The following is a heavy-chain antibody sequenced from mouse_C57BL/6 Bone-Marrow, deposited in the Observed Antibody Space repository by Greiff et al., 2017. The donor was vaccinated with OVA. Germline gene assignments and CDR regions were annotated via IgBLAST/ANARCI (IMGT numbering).Heavy chain of an antibody. D-gene: IGHD2-2*01. CDR1: GFTFSNYW. J-gene: IGHJ1*03. Sequence: EVKVEESGGGLVQPGGSMKLSCVASGFTFSNYWMNWVRQSPEKGLEWVAQIRLKSDNYATHYAESVKGRFTISRDDSKSSVYLQMNNLRAEDTGIYYCTGGGYGWYFDVWGTGTTVTVSS. CDR2: IRLKSDNYAT. V-gene: IGHV6-3*01. CDR3: TGGGYGWYFDV.